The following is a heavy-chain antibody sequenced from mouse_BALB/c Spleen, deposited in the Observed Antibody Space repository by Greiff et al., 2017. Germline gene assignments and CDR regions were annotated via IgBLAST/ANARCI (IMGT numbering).Heavy chain of an antibody. CDR1: GYTFTSYY. V-gene: IGHV1S81*02. D-gene: IGHD2-12*01. Sequence: QVQLQQPGAELVKPGASVKLSCKASGYTFTSYYMYWVKQRPGQGLEWIGGINPSNGGTNFNEKFKSKATLTVDKSSSTAYMQLSSLTSEDSAVYYCTREGAYCYDGTGYFDGWGGGNKVPVPS. CDR2: INPSNGGT. CDR3: TREGAYCYDGTGYFDG. J-gene: IGHJ1*01.